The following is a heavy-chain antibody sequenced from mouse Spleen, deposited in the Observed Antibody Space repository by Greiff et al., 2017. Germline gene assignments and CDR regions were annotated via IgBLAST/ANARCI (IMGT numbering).Heavy chain of an antibody. V-gene: IGHV3-6*01. J-gene: IGHJ4*01. CDR3: AREGDMITTGYYAMDY. CDR2: ISYDGSN. CDR1: GYSITSGYY. Sequence: EVKLVESGPGLVKPSQSLSLTCSVPGYSITSGYYWNWIRQFPGNKLEWMGYISYDGSNNYNPSLKNRISITRDTSKNQFFLKLNSVTTEDTATYYCAREGDMITTGYYAMDYWGQGTSVTVSS. D-gene: IGHD2-4*01.